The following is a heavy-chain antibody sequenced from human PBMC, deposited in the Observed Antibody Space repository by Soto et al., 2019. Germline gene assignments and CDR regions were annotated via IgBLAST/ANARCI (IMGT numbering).Heavy chain of an antibody. V-gene: IGHV3-30*18. J-gene: IGHJ5*02. CDR2: ISYDGSNK. CDR1: GFTFSSYG. CDR3: AKDRLGLLAAAGLPWFDP. D-gene: IGHD6-13*01. Sequence: QVQLVESGGGVVQPGRSLRLSCAASGFTFSSYGMYWVRQAPGKGLEWVAVISYDGSNKYYADSVKGRFTISRDNSKNTLYLQMNSLRAEDTAVYYCAKDRLGLLAAAGLPWFDPWGQGTLVTVSS.